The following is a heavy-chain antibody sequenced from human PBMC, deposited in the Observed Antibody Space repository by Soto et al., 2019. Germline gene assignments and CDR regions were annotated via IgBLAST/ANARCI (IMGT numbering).Heavy chain of an antibody. CDR1: GFTFSSCA. CDR2: ISHDESNK. D-gene: IGHD3-22*01. Sequence: GGSLRLSCAASGFTFSSCAMHWIRQAPGKGLEWVTLISHDESNKQYADSVKGRFTISRDISKYTLSLQMDSRRAEDTAVYYCAREDESSGYAGTFHRWGQSTLDTVSS. J-gene: IGHJ1*01. CDR3: AREDESSGYAGTFHR. V-gene: IGHV3-30-3*01.